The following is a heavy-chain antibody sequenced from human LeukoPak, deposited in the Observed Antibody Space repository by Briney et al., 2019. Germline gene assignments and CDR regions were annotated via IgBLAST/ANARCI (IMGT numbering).Heavy chain of an antibody. CDR1: GLTFSSYW. CDR2: INSDGSST. J-gene: IGHJ4*02. D-gene: IGHD3-22*01. Sequence: PGGSLRLSCAASGLTFSSYWMHWVRQAPGKGLVCVSRINSDGSSTSYADSVKGRFTISRDNAKNTLYLQMNSLRAEDTAVYYCARERSSSGYPDDYWGRGTLVTVSS. V-gene: IGHV3-74*01. CDR3: ARERSSSGYPDDY.